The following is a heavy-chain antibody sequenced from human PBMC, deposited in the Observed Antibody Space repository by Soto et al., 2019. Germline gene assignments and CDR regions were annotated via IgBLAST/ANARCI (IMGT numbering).Heavy chain of an antibody. CDR2: IYSSGSA. D-gene: IGHD2-2*01. V-gene: IGHV4-61*01. CDR3: ARQVRYCSSTTCYARWFDS. J-gene: IGHJ5*01. CDR1: GGSVISGSYY. Sequence: PSETLSLTCTVSGGSVISGSYYWSWSRQHPGKGLEWIGYIYSSGSANYNPSLKSRVTVSVDTSKNQVSLKLSSVTAADTAVYYCARQVRYCSSTTCYARWFDSWGQGTLVTVSS.